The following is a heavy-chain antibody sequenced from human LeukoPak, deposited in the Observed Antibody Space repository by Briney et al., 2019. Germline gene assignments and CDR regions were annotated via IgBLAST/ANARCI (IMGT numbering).Heavy chain of an antibody. J-gene: IGHJ4*02. D-gene: IGHD4/OR15-4a*01. Sequence: GGSLRLSCAASGFTFSSYGMHWVRQAPGKGLEWVSAISGSGGSTYYADSVKGRFTISRDNSKNTLYLQMNSLRADDTAVYYCARSGLSRFDYWGQGTLVTVSS. CDR2: ISGSGGST. CDR1: GFTFSSYG. CDR3: ARSGLSRFDY. V-gene: IGHV3-23*01.